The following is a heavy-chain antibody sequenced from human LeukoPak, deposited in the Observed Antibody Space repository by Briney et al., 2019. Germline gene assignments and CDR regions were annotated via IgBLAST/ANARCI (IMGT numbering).Heavy chain of an antibody. CDR1: RYSVSSNSAA. Sequence: SQTLPLTCLISRYSVSSNSAAWNWLRQSPSRGLEWLGRTYYRSKWYNDYAVSVKSRITINPDTSKNQFSLQLNSVTPEDTAVYYCAREKSGWHFDYWGQGTLVTVSS. CDR3: AREKSGWHFDY. V-gene: IGHV6-1*01. D-gene: IGHD6-19*01. CDR2: TYYRSKWYN. J-gene: IGHJ4*02.